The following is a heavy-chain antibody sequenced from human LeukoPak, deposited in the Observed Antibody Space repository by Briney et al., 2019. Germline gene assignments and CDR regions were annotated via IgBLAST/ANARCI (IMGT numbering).Heavy chain of an antibody. D-gene: IGHD3-22*01. J-gene: IGHJ4*02. CDR3: ARASYSYDINGWVPFDY. CDR1: GDSISSYF. CDR2: IYYSGST. Sequence: SETLSLTCTVSGDSISSYFWTWIRQPPGKGLEWIGYIYYSGSTNYNPSLKSRVTISVDTSKNQFSLKLSSVTAADTAVYYCARASYSYDINGWVPFDYWGQGTLVTVSS. V-gene: IGHV4-59*08.